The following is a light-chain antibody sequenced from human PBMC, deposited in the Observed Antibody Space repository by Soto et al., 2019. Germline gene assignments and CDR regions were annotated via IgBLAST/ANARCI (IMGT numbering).Light chain of an antibody. V-gene: IGLV2-14*01. Sequence: QSALTQPASVSGSPGQSITISCTGSSSDVGGYNYVSWYQQHPGKAPKLMIYEVSNRPSGVSDRFSGSKSGNTASLTISGRQAEDEADYYCSSYASSGAHVVFGGGTQLTVL. CDR1: SSDVGGYNY. CDR2: EVS. CDR3: SSYASSGAHVV. J-gene: IGLJ2*01.